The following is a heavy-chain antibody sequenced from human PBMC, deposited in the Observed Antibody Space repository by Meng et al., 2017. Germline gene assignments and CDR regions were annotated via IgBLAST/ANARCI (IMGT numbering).Heavy chain of an antibody. CDR1: GDSVSSNSAA. Sequence: QVHLPQSVPGLGKPCQTPPLPCAIAGDSVSSNSAAWNWIRQSPSRGLEWLGRTYYRSKWYNDYAVSVKSRITINPDTSKNQFSLQLNSVTPEDTAVYYCAKGAYSGLDYWGQGTLVTVSS. V-gene: IGHV6-1*01. D-gene: IGHD6-25*01. J-gene: IGHJ4*02. CDR2: TYYRSKWYN. CDR3: AKGAYSGLDY.